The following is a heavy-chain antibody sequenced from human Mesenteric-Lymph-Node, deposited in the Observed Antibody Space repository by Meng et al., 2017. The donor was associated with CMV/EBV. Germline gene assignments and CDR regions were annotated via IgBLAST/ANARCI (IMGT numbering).Heavy chain of an antibody. D-gene: IGHD2-21*02. Sequence: GESLKISCAASGFTFSSYAMHWVRQAPGKGLEWVAVISYDGSNKYYADSVKGRFTISRDNSKNTLYLQMNSLRAEDTAVYYCARDGAVTLFDYWGQGTLVTVSS. J-gene: IGHJ4*02. CDR2: ISYDGSNK. CDR1: GFTFSSYA. CDR3: ARDGAVTLFDY. V-gene: IGHV3-30*04.